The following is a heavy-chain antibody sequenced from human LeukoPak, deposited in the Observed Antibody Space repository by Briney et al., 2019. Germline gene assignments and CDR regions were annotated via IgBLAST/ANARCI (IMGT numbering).Heavy chain of an antibody. CDR3: ARGKTSQNIVTRKTYNWFDP. D-gene: IGHD2/OR15-2a*01. CDR2: ISSSSDYI. CDR1: GFTFSSYS. V-gene: IGHV3-21*01. J-gene: IGHJ5*02. Sequence: GGSLRLSCAASGFTFSSYSMNWVRQAPGKGLEWVSSISSSSDYIYYADSVKGRFTVSRDNAKNSLYLQMKSLRAEDTAVYYCARGKTSQNIVTRKTYNWFDPWGQGTLVTVSS.